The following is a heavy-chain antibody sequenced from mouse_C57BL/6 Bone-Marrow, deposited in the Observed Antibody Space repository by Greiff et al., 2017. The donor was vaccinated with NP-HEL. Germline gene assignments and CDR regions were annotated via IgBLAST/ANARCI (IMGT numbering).Heavy chain of an antibody. CDR2: ISDGGSYT. J-gene: IGHJ3*01. CDR1: GFTFSSYA. D-gene: IGHD2-12*01. Sequence: EVMLVESGGGLVKPGGSLKLSCAASGFTFSSYAMSWVRQTPEKRLEWVATISDGGSYTYYPDNVKGRFTISRDNAKNNLYLQMSQLKSEDTAMYYCARAFYVWFAYWGQGTLVTVSA. CDR3: ARAFYVWFAY. V-gene: IGHV5-4*03.